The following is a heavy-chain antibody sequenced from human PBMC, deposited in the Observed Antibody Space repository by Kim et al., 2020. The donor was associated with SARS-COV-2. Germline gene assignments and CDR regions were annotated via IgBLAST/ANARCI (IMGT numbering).Heavy chain of an antibody. CDR2: FNAGNGNT. V-gene: IGHV1-3*01. CDR1: GYTFTSYA. D-gene: IGHD6-13*01. Sequence: ASVKVSCKASGYTFTSYAMHWVRQAPGQRLEWMGWFNAGNGNTKYSQKFQGRVTITRDTSASTAYMELSSLRSEDTAVYYCARVVGSSWFFDYWGQGTLVTVSS. CDR3: ARVVGSSWFFDY. J-gene: IGHJ4*02.